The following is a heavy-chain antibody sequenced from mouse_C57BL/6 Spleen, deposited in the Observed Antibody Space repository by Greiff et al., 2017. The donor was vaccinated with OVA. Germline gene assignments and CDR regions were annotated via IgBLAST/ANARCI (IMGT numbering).Heavy chain of an antibody. CDR1: GYTFTSYW. D-gene: IGHD2-3*01. CDR3: ARWLLLPYAMDY. CDR2: LDPSDSYT. V-gene: IGHV1-50*01. Sequence: VQLKQPGAELVKPGASVKLSCKASGYTFTSYWMQWVNQRPGQGLEWIGELDPSDSYTTYNQKFKGKATLTVDTSASTAYMQRSSLTSEDSAVYYCARWLLLPYAMDYWGQGTSVTVSS. J-gene: IGHJ4*01.